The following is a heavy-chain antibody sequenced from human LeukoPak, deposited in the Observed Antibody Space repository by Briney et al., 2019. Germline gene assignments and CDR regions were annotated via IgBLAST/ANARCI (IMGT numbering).Heavy chain of an antibody. V-gene: IGHV4-59*02. CDR2: IYYTGT. J-gene: IGHJ4*02. CDR1: GGSVTDYY. Sequence: SETLSLTCTVSGGSVTDYYWSWIRQSPGKGLEWIGYIYYTGTSYNPSLKSRVTISADTSKNQFSLKLISVTAADTAVYYCASRKLGDDYWGQGTLVTVSS. CDR3: ASRKLGDDY. D-gene: IGHD7-27*01.